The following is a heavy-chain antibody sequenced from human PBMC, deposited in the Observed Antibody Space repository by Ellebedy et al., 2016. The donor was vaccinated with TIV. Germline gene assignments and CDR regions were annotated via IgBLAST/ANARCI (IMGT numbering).Heavy chain of an antibody. Sequence: SETLSLXXVVSGGSISSDHWWSWVRQSPGKGLEWIGEIYHRGSTNYNPSLASRVTMSVDKSKNQFSLNLTSLTAADTAVYYCTRIWGQRLTNYYYNGMDVWGQGTTVTVSS. J-gene: IGHJ6*02. D-gene: IGHD3-16*01. CDR1: GGSISSDHW. CDR3: TRIWGQRLTNYYYNGMDV. V-gene: IGHV4-4*02. CDR2: IYHRGST.